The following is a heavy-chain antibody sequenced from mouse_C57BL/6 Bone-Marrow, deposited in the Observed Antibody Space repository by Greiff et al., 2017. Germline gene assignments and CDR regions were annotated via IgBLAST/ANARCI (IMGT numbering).Heavy chain of an antibody. D-gene: IGHD1-1*01. Sequence: QVQLQQSGAELVRPGASVKLSCKASGYTFTDYYINWVKQRPGQGLEWIARIYPGSGYTYYNEKFKGKATLTAEKASSTVYMQLSSLTSEDSAVYFCARYRYGSSILWNFAVWGTGTTVTVAS. CDR1: GYTFTDYY. V-gene: IGHV1-76*01. CDR2: IYPGSGYT. J-gene: IGHJ1*03. CDR3: ARYRYGSSILWNFAV.